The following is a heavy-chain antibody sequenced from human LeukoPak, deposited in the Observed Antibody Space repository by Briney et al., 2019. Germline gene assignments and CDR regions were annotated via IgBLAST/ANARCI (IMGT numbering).Heavy chain of an antibody. Sequence: GSLLLSCAASGFPFSNYWMHWVRPTPGKGLVWVSRINSDGTSTTYADSVKGRCTISRDNAKNTLYLQVDGLRADDTAVDYCAGSSQRISAAPGYWGQGALVTVSS. V-gene: IGHV3-74*01. D-gene: IGHD6-13*01. CDR1: GFPFSNYW. CDR3: AGSSQRISAAPGY. CDR2: INSDGTST. J-gene: IGHJ4*02.